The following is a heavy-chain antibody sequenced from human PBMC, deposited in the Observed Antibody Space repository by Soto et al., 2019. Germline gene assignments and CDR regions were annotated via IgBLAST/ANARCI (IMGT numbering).Heavy chain of an antibody. D-gene: IGHD1-26*01. Sequence: EVQLLESGGGLVQPGGSPRLSCAASGFTFSSYAMRWVRQAPGKGLEWVSAISGSGGSTYYADSVKGRFTISRDNSNNTVYLQMNSLRGEDTAVDYCARRGSGSYYDYWGQGTLVTVSS. J-gene: IGHJ4*02. CDR3: ARRGSGSYYDY. CDR1: GFTFSSYA. CDR2: ISGSGGST. V-gene: IGHV3-23*01.